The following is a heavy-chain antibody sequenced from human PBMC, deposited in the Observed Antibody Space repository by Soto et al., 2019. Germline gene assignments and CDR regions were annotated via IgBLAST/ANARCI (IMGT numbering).Heavy chain of an antibody. CDR3: ARDASNSYYFDS. V-gene: IGHV4-59*01. CDR1: GASTSNYY. D-gene: IGHD2-21*01. CDR2: IYYSGST. Sequence: SETLSLTCTVSGASTSNYYWNWIRQPPGKGLELIGYIYYSGSTNYSPSLKSRVTISVDTSKNQFSLKLSSVTAADTAVYYCARDASNSYYFDSWGQGALVTVSS. J-gene: IGHJ4*02.